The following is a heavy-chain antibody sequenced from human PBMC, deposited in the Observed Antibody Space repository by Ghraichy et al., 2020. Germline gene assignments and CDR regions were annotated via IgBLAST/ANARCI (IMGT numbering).Heavy chain of an antibody. Sequence: GGYLRLSCAASGFTFSSYWMSWVRQAPGKGLEWVANIKQDGSEKYYVDSVKGRFTISRDNAKNSLYLQMNSLRAEDTAVYYCARDPVDYYDSSGTYDYWGQGTLVTVSS. CDR3: ARDPVDYYDSSGTYDY. CDR2: IKQDGSEK. J-gene: IGHJ4*02. CDR1: GFTFSSYW. V-gene: IGHV3-7*01. D-gene: IGHD3-22*01.